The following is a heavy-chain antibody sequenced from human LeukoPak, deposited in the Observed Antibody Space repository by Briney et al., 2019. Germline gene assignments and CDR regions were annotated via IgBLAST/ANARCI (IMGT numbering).Heavy chain of an antibody. CDR1: GGTFSSYA. Sequence: SVKVSCKASGGTFSSYAISWVRQAPGQGLEWMGGIIPIFGTANYAQKFQGRVTITTDESTSTAYMELSSLRSEDTAVYYCARGIYSGSYRKYYYYYMDVWGKGTTVTVSS. CDR3: ARGIYSGSYRKYYYYYMDV. CDR2: IIPIFGTA. V-gene: IGHV1-69*05. J-gene: IGHJ6*03. D-gene: IGHD1-26*01.